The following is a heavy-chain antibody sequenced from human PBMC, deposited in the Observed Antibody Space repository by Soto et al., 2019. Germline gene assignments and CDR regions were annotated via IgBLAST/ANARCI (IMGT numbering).Heavy chain of an antibody. V-gene: IGHV3-7*01. D-gene: IGHD2-15*01. CDR2: IKQDGSDK. Sequence: GGSVRLSCATSGFTFSSHYMTWVRQAPGKGLEWVANIKQDGSDKYYGDSVKGRFTISRDNAKNSAFLQMDSLRAGDTAVYYCARESVLQGTDDGADVWGQGTTVTVSS. CDR1: GFTFSSHY. CDR3: ARESVLQGTDDGADV. J-gene: IGHJ6*02.